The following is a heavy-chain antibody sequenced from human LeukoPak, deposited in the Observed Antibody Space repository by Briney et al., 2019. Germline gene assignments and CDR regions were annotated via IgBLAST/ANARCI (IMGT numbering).Heavy chain of an antibody. CDR1: GYIFTSYW. CDR2: IDPSDSET. CDR3: ARQTAMGRSGDY. D-gene: IGHD5-18*01. Sequence: GESLQISCKASGYIFTSYWIGWVRQLPGKGLEWMGIIDPSDSETRYTPSFQGQVTISADKSLSTAYLQWNSLKASDTAMYYCARQTAMGRSGDYWGQGPLVTVSS. J-gene: IGHJ4*02. V-gene: IGHV5-51*01.